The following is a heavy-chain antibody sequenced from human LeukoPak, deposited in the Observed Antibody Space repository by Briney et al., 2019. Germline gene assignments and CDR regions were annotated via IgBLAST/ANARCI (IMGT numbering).Heavy chain of an antibody. D-gene: IGHD1-26*01. CDR2: IIPVFGTA. V-gene: IGHV1-69*01. Sequence: SVKVSXKASGGTFSSYAISWVRQAPGQGLEWMGGIIPVFGTANYAQKFQGRVTITADESTSTAYMELSSLRSEDTAVYYCARSRIVGALGSFDYWGQGTLVTVSS. CDR3: ARSRIVGALGSFDY. J-gene: IGHJ4*02. CDR1: GGTFSSYA.